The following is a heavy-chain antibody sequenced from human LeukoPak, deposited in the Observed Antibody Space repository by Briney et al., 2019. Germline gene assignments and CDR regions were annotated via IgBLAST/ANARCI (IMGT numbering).Heavy chain of an antibody. Sequence: PGGSLRLSCEASGFTFSNYWMNWVRQAPGKGLEWVANIKQDGSEKTYVDSVKGRFTISRDNAKNSLYLQMNSLRPEDTAVYYCGRDPDYGDPYWGQGTLVTVSS. D-gene: IGHD4/OR15-4a*01. V-gene: IGHV3-7*03. CDR3: GRDPDYGDPY. CDR2: IKQDGSEK. CDR1: GFTFSNYW. J-gene: IGHJ4*02.